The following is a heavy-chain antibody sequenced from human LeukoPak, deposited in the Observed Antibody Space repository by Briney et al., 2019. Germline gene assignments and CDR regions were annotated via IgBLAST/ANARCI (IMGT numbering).Heavy chain of an antibody. D-gene: IGHD1-26*01. CDR2: IYYSGST. Sequence: SETLSLTCTVSGGSISSGDYYWSWIRPPPGKGLVWIGYIYYSGSTYYNPSLKSRVTISVDTSKNQFSLKLSSVTAADTAVYYCARVSGGTLSMDVWGQGTTVTVSS. CDR3: ARVSGGTLSMDV. J-gene: IGHJ6*02. CDR1: GGSISSGDYY. V-gene: IGHV4-30-4*01.